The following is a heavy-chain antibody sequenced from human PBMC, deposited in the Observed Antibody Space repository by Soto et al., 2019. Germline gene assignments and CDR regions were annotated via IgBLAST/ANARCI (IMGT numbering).Heavy chain of an antibody. J-gene: IGHJ4*02. V-gene: IGHV6-1*01. CDR1: GDSVSSDSAA. CDR2: TYYRSKWYH. D-gene: IGHD3-22*01. Sequence: SQTLSLTCAISGDSVSSDSAAWNWIRQSPSRGLEWLGRTYYRSKWYHDYVVSLKSRVTINPDTSKNQFSLQLNSVTPEDSAVYFCARGSYDTSGYSYYLDYWGQGTLVTVSS. CDR3: ARGSYDTSGYSYYLDY.